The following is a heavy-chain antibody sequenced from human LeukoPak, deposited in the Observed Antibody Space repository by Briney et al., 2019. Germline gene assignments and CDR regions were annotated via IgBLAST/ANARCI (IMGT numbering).Heavy chain of an antibody. D-gene: IGHD3-16*02. V-gene: IGHV4-59*08. J-gene: IGHJ6*03. CDR1: GGSISSYY. Sequence: SETLSLTCTVSGGSISSYYWSWIRQPPGKGLEWIGYIYYSGSTNYNPSLKSRVTISVDTSKNQFSLKLSSVTAADTAVYYCARVWGSYRYYYYYMDVWGKGTTVTVSS. CDR3: ARVWGSYRYYYYYMDV. CDR2: IYYSGST.